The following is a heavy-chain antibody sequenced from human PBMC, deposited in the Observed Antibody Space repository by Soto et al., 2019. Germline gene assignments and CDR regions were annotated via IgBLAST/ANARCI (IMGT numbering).Heavy chain of an antibody. J-gene: IGHJ4*02. CDR2: ISGSGGST. CDR3: AKVGDDIIGGVFGPKFDY. D-gene: IGHD3-16*02. Sequence: EVQLLESGGGLVQPGGSLRLSCAASGFTFSSYAMSWVRQAPGKGLEWVSAISGSGGSTYYADSVKGRFTISRDNSKNTLYLQMDGLRAEDTAVYYCAKVGDDIIGGVFGPKFDYWGQGTLVTVSS. CDR1: GFTFSSYA. V-gene: IGHV3-23*01.